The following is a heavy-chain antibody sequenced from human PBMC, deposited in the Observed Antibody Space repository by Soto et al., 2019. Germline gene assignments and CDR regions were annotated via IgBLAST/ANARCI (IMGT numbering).Heavy chain of an antibody. CDR1: GGTFSSYA. V-gene: IGHV1-69*13. D-gene: IGHD2-2*01. J-gene: IGHJ5*02. Sequence: SVKVSCKASGGTFSSYAISWVRQAPGQGLEWMGGIIPIFGTANYAQKFQGRVTITADESTSTAYMELSSLRSEDTAVYYCASGRGYPRGSRYQLLGSWFDPWGQGALVTVPS. CDR2: IIPIFGTA. CDR3: ASGRGYPRGSRYQLLGSWFDP.